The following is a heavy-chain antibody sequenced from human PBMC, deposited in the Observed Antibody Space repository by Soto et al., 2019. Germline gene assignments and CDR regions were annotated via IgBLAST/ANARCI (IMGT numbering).Heavy chain of an antibody. CDR1: GGSISGYY. CDR2: IYYDGTI. Sequence: QVQLQESGPGLVTPSETLSLTFTVSGGSISGYYWAWFRQHPERGLEWIGFIYYDGTISSSPSLNSRFNLSADTSKNAFDLKLNSVAAAATAIYYFARQVTGLMSYAYDIWCQGTMVTVSS. D-gene: IGHD2-8*02. CDR3: ARQVTGLMSYAYDI. V-gene: IGHV4-59*08. J-gene: IGHJ3*02.